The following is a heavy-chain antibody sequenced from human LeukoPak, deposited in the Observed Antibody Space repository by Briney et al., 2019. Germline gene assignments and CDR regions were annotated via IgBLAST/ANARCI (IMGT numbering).Heavy chain of an antibody. CDR1: GGTLNSFA. CDR2: IIPIFGTA. V-gene: IGHV1-69*13. D-gene: IGHD2-15*01. J-gene: IGHJ6*02. Sequence: SVKVSCKASGGTLNSFAISWVRQAPGQGLEWMGGIIPIFGTANFAQKFQGGVTITADESTNTAYVELSSLRSEDTAVYYCASRYCSDGRCDSSYYYYYGMDVWGQRTTVTVSS. CDR3: ASRYCSDGRCDSSYYYYYGMDV.